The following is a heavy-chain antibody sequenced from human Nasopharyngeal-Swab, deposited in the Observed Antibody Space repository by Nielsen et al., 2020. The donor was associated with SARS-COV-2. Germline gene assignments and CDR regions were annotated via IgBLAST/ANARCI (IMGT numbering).Heavy chain of an antibody. V-gene: IGHV4-59*01. Sequence: GSLRLSCTVSGGSISSYYWSWIRQPPGKGLEWIGYIYYSGSTNYNPSLKSRVTISVDTSKNQFSLKLSSVTAADTAVYYCARRNYYDSSGYTYWGQGTLVTVSS. CDR2: IYYSGST. J-gene: IGHJ4*02. CDR3: ARRNYYDSSGYTY. D-gene: IGHD3-22*01. CDR1: GGSISSYY.